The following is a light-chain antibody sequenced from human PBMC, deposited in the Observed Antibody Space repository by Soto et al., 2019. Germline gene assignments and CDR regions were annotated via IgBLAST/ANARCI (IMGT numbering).Light chain of an antibody. CDR1: QSVTSSF. J-gene: IGKJ4*01. CDR3: QQYGSSPLT. Sequence: EIVLTQSPGTLSLSPGERATLSCRASQSVTSSFLAWYQQKPGQSPRLLIYGASSSATGIPDRFSGSGSGTDFTLTISRLEPEDFAVYYCQQYGSSPLTCGGGTNVEIK. CDR2: GAS. V-gene: IGKV3-20*01.